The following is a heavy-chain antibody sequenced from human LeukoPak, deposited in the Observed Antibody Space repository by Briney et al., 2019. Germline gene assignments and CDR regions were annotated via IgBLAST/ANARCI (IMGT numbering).Heavy chain of an antibody. CDR2: IYFSGRT. J-gene: IGHJ4*02. CDR3: AREMYDSGGYRVSYFDF. D-gene: IGHD3-22*01. CDR1: GGSISSSSYY. Sequence: PSETLSLTCNVSGGSISSSSYYWGWIRQPPGKGLEWIGSIYFSGRTYYNMSLKSRVTISIDTSKNQFSLKVNSVTAADTAVYYCAREMYDSGGYRVSYFDFWGQGILVTVSS. V-gene: IGHV4-39*07.